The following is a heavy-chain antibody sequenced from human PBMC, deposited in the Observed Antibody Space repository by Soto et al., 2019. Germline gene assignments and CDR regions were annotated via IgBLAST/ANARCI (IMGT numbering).Heavy chain of an antibody. CDR3: ATHWALGPPPDY. D-gene: IGHD3-16*01. CDR1: GGSISSYY. J-gene: IGHJ4*02. V-gene: IGHV4-59*08. CDR2: IYYSGST. Sequence: QVQLQESGPGLVKPSETLSLTCTVSGGSISSYYWSWIRQPPGKGLEWIWHIYYSGSTNYNPSLKSRVTISVDTPKNPFSLKLRSVTAADTAVYYCATHWALGPPPDYWGQGTLVTVSS.